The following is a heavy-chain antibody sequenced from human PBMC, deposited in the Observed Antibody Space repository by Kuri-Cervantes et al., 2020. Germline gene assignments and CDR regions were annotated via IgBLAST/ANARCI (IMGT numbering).Heavy chain of an antibody. CDR1: GGSVSSGTYY. CDR2: IYYSGST. CDR3: AGDSSGYYFDY. Sequence: SETLSLTCTVSGGSVSSGTYYWSWIRQPPGKGLEWIGYIYYSGSTNYNPSLKSRVTLSIDTSKNQFSLKLTSVTAADTAVYYCAGDSSGYYFDYWGQGTLVTVSS. D-gene: IGHD3-22*01. V-gene: IGHV4-61*01. J-gene: IGHJ4*02.